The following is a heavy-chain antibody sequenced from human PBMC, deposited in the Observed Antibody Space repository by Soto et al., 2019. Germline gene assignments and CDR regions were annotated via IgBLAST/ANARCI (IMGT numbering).Heavy chain of an antibody. CDR2: VYHSGTT. Sequence: SETLSLTCTLSGGSTKFYYWSWIRQSPGKGLEWIGYVYHSGTTNYNPSLKSRVTISIETSRNQFSLELNSITAADAAVYYCASMNGDYGWVDPWGQGTLVTVSS. V-gene: IGHV4-59*01. CDR3: ASMNGDYGWVDP. CDR1: GGSTKFYY. D-gene: IGHD4-17*01. J-gene: IGHJ5*02.